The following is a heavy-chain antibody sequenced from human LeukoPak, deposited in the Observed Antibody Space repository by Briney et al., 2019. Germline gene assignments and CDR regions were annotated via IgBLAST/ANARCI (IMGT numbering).Heavy chain of an antibody. CDR1: GFSFRSYG. D-gene: IGHD2-15*01. V-gene: IGHV3-33*06. CDR3: VQDGYCSGGSCYWPYFDS. CDR2: IWHDGSRQ. Sequence: PGGSLRLSCAAAGFSFRSYGMHWVRQAPGKGLECVAIIWHDGSRQEYADSVNGRFIVSRDNSRDTLDLQMSSLTAEAPAVYYCVQDGYCSGGSCYWPYFDSWGQGALVTVSS. J-gene: IGHJ4*02.